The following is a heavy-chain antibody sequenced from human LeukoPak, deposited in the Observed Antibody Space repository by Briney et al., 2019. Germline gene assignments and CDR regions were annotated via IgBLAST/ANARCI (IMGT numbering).Heavy chain of an antibody. V-gene: IGHV3-30*18. Sequence: GGSLRLSCAASGFTFSSYGMHWVRQAPGKGLEWVAVISYDGSNKYYADSVKGRFTISRDNSKNTLYLQMNSLRAEDTAVYYCAKDLSSGYYYGSGSVFPDIWGQGTMVTVSS. J-gene: IGHJ3*02. CDR2: ISYDGSNK. D-gene: IGHD3-10*01. CDR3: AKDLSSGYYYGSGSVFPDI. CDR1: GFTFSSYG.